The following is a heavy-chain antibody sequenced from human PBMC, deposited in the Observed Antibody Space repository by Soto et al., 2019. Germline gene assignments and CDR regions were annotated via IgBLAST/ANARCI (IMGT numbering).Heavy chain of an antibody. D-gene: IGHD3-16*01. J-gene: IGHJ2*01. Sequence: QVQLQESGPGLVKPSETLSLTCTVSGDSISSYYWSWIRQPPGKGLGWIGYIYYSGSTNYNPSRKSRVTISVVTSKIQFSLKLSSVTAADTAVYCCARGRGGYFDLWGRGTLVTVSS. V-gene: IGHV4-59*08. CDR2: IYYSGST. CDR1: GDSISSYY. CDR3: ARGRGGYFDL.